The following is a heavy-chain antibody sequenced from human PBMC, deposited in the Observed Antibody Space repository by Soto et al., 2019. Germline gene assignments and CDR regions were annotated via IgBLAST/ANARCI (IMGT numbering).Heavy chain of an antibody. CDR2: VHSSGGA. J-gene: IGHJ4*02. D-gene: IGHD2-15*01. CDR3: ARRGTYYFDY. CDR1: GGSINVFSYY. V-gene: IGHV4-31*03. Sequence: SETLSLTCTVSGGSINVFSYYWSWVRQHPEKGLEWIGYVHSSGGAYYNPSLKSRVTISIDTSANLFSLNLASVTAADTAVYYCARRGTYYFDYWCQGILVTVSS.